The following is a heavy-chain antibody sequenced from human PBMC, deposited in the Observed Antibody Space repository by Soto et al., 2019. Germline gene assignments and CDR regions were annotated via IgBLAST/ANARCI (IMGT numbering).Heavy chain of an antibody. CDR1: GGTFSSYA. D-gene: IGHD3-22*01. CDR2: INAGNGNT. CDR3: ARGFVSNYYDSSGYYPWGDGAFDI. J-gene: IGHJ3*02. Sequence: ASVKVSCKASGGTFSSYAISWVRQAPGQRLEWMGWINAGNGNTKYSQKFQGRVTITRDTSASTAYMELSSLRSEDTAVYYCARGFVSNYYDSSGYYPWGDGAFDIWGQGTMVTVSS. V-gene: IGHV1-3*01.